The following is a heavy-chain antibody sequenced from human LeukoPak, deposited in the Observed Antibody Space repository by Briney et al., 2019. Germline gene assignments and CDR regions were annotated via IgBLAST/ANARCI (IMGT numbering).Heavy chain of an antibody. CDR3: ANSRHWLATGNFDY. D-gene: IGHD1-1*01. CDR2: ISGSGGSI. CDR1: GFTFSSYA. Sequence: PGGTLRLFCAASGFTFSSYAMSWVRHPLGKGLEWVSAISGSGGSIYYADSVTGRFTISRDNSKNTLYLQMNSLRAEDTAVYYCANSRHWLATGNFDYWGQGTLVTVSS. J-gene: IGHJ4*02. V-gene: IGHV3-23*01.